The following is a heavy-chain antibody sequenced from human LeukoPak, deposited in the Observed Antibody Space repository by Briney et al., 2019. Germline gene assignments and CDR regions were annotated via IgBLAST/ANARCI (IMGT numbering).Heavy chain of an antibody. CDR2: ISSSSSTI. CDR3: ARYPYCGGDCYFHYFDY. D-gene: IGHD2-21*01. V-gene: IGHV3-48*04. CDR1: GFTFSSYS. Sequence: GGSLRLSCAASGFTFSSYSMNWVRQAPGKGLEWVSYISSSSSTIYYADSVKGRFTISRDNAKNSLYLQMNSLRAEDTAVYYCARYPYCGGDCYFHYFDYWGQGTLVTVSS. J-gene: IGHJ4*02.